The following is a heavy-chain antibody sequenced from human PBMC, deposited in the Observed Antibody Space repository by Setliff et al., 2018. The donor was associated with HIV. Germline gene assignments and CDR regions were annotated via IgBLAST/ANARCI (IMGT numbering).Heavy chain of an antibody. J-gene: IGHJ4*02. CDR3: ARSIVPVASGYYYFEY. V-gene: IGHV4-34*01. Sequence: SETLSLTCAVSGGTFSLHYYTWIRQSPLRGLEWIGEINHSGGTRYNPSLESRVTMSPDSSRKQFSLRLISVTAADTAVYYCARSIVPVASGYYYFEYWGQGTLVTVSS. CDR1: GGTFSLHY. D-gene: IGHD3-3*01. CDR2: INHSGGT.